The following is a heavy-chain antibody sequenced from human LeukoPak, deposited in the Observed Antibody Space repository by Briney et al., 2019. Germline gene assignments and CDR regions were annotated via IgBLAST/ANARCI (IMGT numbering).Heavy chain of an antibody. Sequence: GSLRLSCAASGFTFSSYNMNWVRQAPGKGLEWVSYISGRGNTIKYADSVKGRFTISRDNGKNSLYQHMSSLRAEDTAVYYCARDPPALEDFDYWGQGTQVTVSS. CDR3: ARDPPALEDFDY. CDR2: ISGRGNTI. V-gene: IGHV3-48*04. J-gene: IGHJ4*02. CDR1: GFTFSSYN.